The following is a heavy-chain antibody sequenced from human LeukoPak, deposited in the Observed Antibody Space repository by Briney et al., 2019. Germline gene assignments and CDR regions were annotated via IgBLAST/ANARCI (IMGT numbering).Heavy chain of an antibody. J-gene: IGHJ4*02. CDR2: ISSSSSPI. Sequence: PGGSLRLSCAASGFTFSSYSMNWVRQAPGKGLEWVSYISSSSSPIYYADSVEGRFTISRGNAEDSLYLQMNSLTAEDTAVYYCARVGSSSWKIDYWGQGTLVTVSS. V-gene: IGHV3-48*01. CDR3: ARVGSSSWKIDY. CDR1: GFTFSSYS. D-gene: IGHD6-13*01.